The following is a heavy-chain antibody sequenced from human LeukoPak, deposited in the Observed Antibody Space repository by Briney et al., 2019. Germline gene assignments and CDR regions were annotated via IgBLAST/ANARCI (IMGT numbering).Heavy chain of an antibody. V-gene: IGHV4-38-2*02. J-gene: IGHJ5*02. CDR1: GYSISSGYY. CDR2: IYHSGST. D-gene: IGHD2/OR15-2a*01. Sequence: PSETLSLTCTVSGYSISSGYYWGWIRQPPGKGLEWIGSIYHSGSTYYNPSLKSRVTISVDTSKNQFSLKLSSVTAADTAVYYCARVLGQVDPWGQGTLVTVSS. CDR3: ARVLGQVDP.